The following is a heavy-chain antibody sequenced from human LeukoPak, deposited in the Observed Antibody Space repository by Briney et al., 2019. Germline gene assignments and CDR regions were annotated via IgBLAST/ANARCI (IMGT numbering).Heavy chain of an antibody. CDR3: AKGTRSYWDAFDI. J-gene: IGHJ3*02. CDR2: INWNGGST. Sequence: GGSLRLSCAASGFTFDDYGMSWVRQAPGKGLEWVSGINWNGGSTGYADSVRGRFAISRDNSKNTLYLQMNSLRAEDTAVYYCAKGTRSYWDAFDIWGQGTMVTVSS. D-gene: IGHD1-26*01. V-gene: IGHV3-20*04. CDR1: GFTFDDYG.